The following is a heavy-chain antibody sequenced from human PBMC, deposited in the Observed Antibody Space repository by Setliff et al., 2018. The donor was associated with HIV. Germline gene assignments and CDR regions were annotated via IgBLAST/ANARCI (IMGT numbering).Heavy chain of an antibody. CDR1: GGSFGDYH. D-gene: IGHD3-10*01. CDR2: IFRSGTT. Sequence: SETLSLTCTLSGGSFGDYHWSWIRQPAGRGPEWIGRIFRSGTTDYKFSLKSRVTISIATSRNQFSLRLTSVTAEDTAVYYCARDRHYSGLGSYGPWGPGTLVTVSS. CDR3: ARDRHYSGLGSYGP. J-gene: IGHJ5*02. V-gene: IGHV4-4*07.